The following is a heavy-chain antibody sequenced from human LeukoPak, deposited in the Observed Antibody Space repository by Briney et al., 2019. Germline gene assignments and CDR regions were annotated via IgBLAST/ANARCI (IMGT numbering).Heavy chain of an antibody. Sequence: PGGSLRLSCVASGFTFSSYWMSWVRQAPGKGLEWVANIKQDGSEKYYVDSVKGRFTISRDNAKNSLYLQMNSLRAEDTAVYYCARDFSGSSSSSYYYYYMDVWGKGTTVTVSS. CDR2: IKQDGSEK. V-gene: IGHV3-7*01. CDR3: ARDFSGSSSSSYYYYYMDV. D-gene: IGHD6-6*01. J-gene: IGHJ6*03. CDR1: GFTFSSYW.